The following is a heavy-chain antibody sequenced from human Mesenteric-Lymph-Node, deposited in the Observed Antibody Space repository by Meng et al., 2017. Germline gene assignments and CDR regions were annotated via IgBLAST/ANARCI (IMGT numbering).Heavy chain of an antibody. Sequence: GESLKISCTASGFTFGDYAMSWVRQAPGKKLEFLSSILGDGSSVAYANSVKGRFTISRDNSRNTLYLEMGSLRAEDAARYFCARDGSSGFHFVYWGQGAPVTVSS. CDR3: ARDGSSGFHFVY. CDR1: GFTFGDYA. CDR2: ILGDGSSV. D-gene: IGHD3-22*01. V-gene: IGHV3-64*01. J-gene: IGHJ4*02.